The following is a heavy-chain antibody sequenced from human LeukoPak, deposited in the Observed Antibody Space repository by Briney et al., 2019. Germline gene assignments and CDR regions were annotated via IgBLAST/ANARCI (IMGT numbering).Heavy chain of an antibody. J-gene: IGHJ4*02. CDR1: GSSFNNYW. CDR3: ARHPIFSSSWYFDY. CDR2: IYPGDSDT. V-gene: IGHV5-51*01. D-gene: IGHD6-13*01. Sequence: GESLQISCKGSGSSFNNYWIGWVRQIPGKGLEWMGIIYPGDSDTRYSPSFQGQVTISADKSISTAYLQWSSLKASDTAMYYCARHPIFSSSWYFDYWGQGTLVTVSS.